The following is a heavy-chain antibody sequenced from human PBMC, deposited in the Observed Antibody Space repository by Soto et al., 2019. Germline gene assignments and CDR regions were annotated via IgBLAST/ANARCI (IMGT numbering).Heavy chain of an antibody. D-gene: IGHD6-13*01. V-gene: IGHV6-1*01. CDR3: ARDLGAAAVRGSSSGMDV. CDR1: GDSVSSNSAA. CDR2: TYYRSKWYN. Sequence: SQTLSLTCVISGDSVSSNSAAWNWIRQSPSRGLEWLGRTYYRSKWYNDYAVSVKSRITINPDTSKNQFSLQLNSVTPEDTAVYYCARDLGAAAVRGSSSGMDVWAQGTTVTVSS. J-gene: IGHJ6*02.